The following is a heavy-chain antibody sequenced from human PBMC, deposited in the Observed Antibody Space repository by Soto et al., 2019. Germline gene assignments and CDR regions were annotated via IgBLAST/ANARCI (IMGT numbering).Heavy chain of an antibody. V-gene: IGHV3-74*01. J-gene: IGHJ5*01. CDR2: IDQGGAGT. CDR3: VRDLNSPLRGLFQGWFDS. CDR1: GLTFRDFW. Sequence: GGSLRLSCEASGLTFRDFWMHWVRQVPGKGLVWVSRIDQGGAGTSYADSVKGRFSISRDNAKNTVYLQMNSLRVEDSAVYYCVRDLNSPLRGLFQGWFDSGGQGALVTVSS.